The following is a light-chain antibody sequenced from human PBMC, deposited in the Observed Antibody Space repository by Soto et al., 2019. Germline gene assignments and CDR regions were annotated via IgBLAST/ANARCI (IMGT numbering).Light chain of an antibody. CDR2: LNNDGSH. Sequence: QPVLTQSPSASASLGASVKLTCTLSSGHSSYAIAWHQKQPGKGPRYLMDLNNDGSHTKGDGIPDRFSGSSSGADRYLIISSLQSEDEADYYCCSYAGTYTHVVFGGGTKLTVL. J-gene: IGLJ2*01. CDR1: SGHSSYA. CDR3: CSYAGTYTHVV. V-gene: IGLV4-69*01.